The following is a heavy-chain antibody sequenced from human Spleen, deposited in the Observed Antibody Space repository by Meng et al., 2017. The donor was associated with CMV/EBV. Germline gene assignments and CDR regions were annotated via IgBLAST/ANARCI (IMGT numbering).Heavy chain of an antibody. Sequence: SNLWTGVRQVPVNGLEWIGEIYHSGSTNYTPSLKSRVTISVDKFKNQFSLKLGSVTAADTAVYYCARIERRRILKYCGSDCSTTDYWGQGTLVTVSS. CDR3: ARIERRRILKYCGSDCSTTDY. CDR2: IYHSGST. V-gene: IGHV4-4*02. J-gene: IGHJ4*02. D-gene: IGHD2-21*02. CDR1: SNL.